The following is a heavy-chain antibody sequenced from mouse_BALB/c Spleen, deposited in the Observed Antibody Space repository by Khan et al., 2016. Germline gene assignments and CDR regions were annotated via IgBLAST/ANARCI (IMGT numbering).Heavy chain of an antibody. J-gene: IGHJ4*01. V-gene: IGHV14-3*02. CDR3: ARGLRPFYYAMDY. CDR1: GFNIKDTY. D-gene: IGHD2-4*01. CDR2: TDSTNGNT. Sequence: VQLKESGAELVKPGASVKLSCTASGFNIKDTYMYWVRQRPEQGLEWIGRTDSTNGNTKYDPKFQGKATITADTSSNTAYLQLSSLTSEDTAVYYCARGLRPFYYAMDYWSQGTSVTVSS.